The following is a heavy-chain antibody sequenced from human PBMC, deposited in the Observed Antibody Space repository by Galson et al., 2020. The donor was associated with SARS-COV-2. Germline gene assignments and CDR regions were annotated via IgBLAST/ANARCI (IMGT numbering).Heavy chain of an antibody. CDR2: IWYDGSNK. D-gene: IGHD3-22*01. J-gene: IGHJ4*02. CDR1: GFTFSSYG. CDR3: ASEVVGYYDSSGSGSYY. V-gene: IGHV3-33*01. Sequence: GESLKISCAASGFTFSSYGMHWVRQAPGKGLEWVAVIWYDGSNKYYADSVKGRFTISRDNSKNTLYLQMNSLRAEDTAVYYCASEVVGYYDSSGSGSYYWGQGTLVTVSS.